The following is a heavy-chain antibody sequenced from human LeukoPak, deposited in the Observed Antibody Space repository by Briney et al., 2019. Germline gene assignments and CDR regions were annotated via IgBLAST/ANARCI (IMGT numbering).Heavy chain of an antibody. J-gene: IGHJ3*02. CDR2: IQNDASTE. Sequence: GRSLRLSCAASGFIFSHYGMHWVRQAPGKGLEWVAVIQNDASTENFADSVKGRFTISRDNSKSTVFLQMNSLRVEDTAVYYCAREATGAFDIWGQGTKVTVSS. V-gene: IGHV3-33*05. D-gene: IGHD3-10*01. CDR1: GFIFSHYG. CDR3: AREATGAFDI.